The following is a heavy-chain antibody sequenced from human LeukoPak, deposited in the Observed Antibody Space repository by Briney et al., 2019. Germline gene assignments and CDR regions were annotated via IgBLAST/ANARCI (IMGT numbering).Heavy chain of an antibody. V-gene: IGHV3-7*01. CDR1: GFTFSDYW. CDR3: ATDRKVGTWDPRFNY. J-gene: IGHJ4*02. CDR2: IRQDDSEK. Sequence: GGSLRLSCSASGFTFSDYWMMWVRQAPGKGLEWVGNIRQDDSEKNYVDSVKGRFTISRDNAKFSLYLQMNSLRAEDTAIYYCATDRKVGTWDPRFNYWGQGTLVTVSS. D-gene: IGHD4-23*01.